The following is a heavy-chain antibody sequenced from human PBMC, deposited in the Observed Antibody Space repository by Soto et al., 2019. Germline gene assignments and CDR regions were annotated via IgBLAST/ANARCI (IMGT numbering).Heavy chain of an antibody. CDR2: ISYDGSNK. CDR3: ASGDSPGAFDI. D-gene: IGHD3-22*01. V-gene: IGHV3-30*03. J-gene: IGHJ3*02. CDR1: GFTFSSYG. Sequence: GSLRLSCAASGFTFSSYGMHWVRQAPGKGLEWVAVISYDGSNKYYADSVKGRFTISRDNSKNTLYLQMNSLRAEDTAVYYCASGDSPGAFDIWGQGTMVTVSS.